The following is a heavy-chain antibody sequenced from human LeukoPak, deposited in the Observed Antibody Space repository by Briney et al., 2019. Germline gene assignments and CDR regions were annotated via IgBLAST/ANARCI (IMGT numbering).Heavy chain of an antibody. CDR3: ARSRSGYSYDHAAFEI. CDR2: IDYRGST. D-gene: IGHD5-18*01. CDR1: GGSISTYY. J-gene: IGHJ3*02. Sequence: KTSETLSLTCTVSGGSISTYYWSWTRQPPGKGLEWIAYIDYRGSTTYNPSLRSRVTISVDTSRNQFSLKLNSVTAADTAVYYCARSRSGYSYDHAAFEIWGQGTMVTVSS. V-gene: IGHV4-59*01.